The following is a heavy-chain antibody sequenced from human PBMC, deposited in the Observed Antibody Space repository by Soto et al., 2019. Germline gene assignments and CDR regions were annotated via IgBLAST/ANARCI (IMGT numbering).Heavy chain of an antibody. V-gene: IGHV1-46*01. D-gene: IGHD5-18*01. Sequence: ASVKVSCKASGYTFTSYYMHWVRQAPGQGLEWMGIINPSGGSTSYAQKFQGRVTMTRDTSTSTVYMELSSLRSEDTAVYYCARVTKPPKTAFDIWGQGTMVTVS. CDR1: GYTFTSYY. CDR3: ARVTKPPKTAFDI. CDR2: INPSGGST. J-gene: IGHJ3*02.